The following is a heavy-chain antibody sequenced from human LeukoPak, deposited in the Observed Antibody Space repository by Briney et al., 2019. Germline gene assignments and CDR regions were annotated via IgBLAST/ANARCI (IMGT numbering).Heavy chain of an antibody. CDR2: IYYSGST. CDR1: GGSISSYY. V-gene: IGHV4-59*01. CDR3: ARASPTTNKGAYGWFDP. D-gene: IGHD1-14*01. Sequence: PSETLSLTCTVSGGSISSYYWSWIRQPPGKGLEWIGYIYYSGSTNYNPSLKSRVTISVDTSKNQFSLKLSSVTAADTAVYYCARASPTTNKGAYGWFDPWDQGTLVTVSS. J-gene: IGHJ5*02.